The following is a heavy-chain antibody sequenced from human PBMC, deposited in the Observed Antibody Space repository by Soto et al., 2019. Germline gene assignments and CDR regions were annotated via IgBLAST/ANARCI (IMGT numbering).Heavy chain of an antibody. Sequence: EVQLVESGGGLVKPGGSLRLSCAASGFTFSNAWMSWVRQAPGKWLEWGGRTKSKTDGGTTDYAAPVKGRFTISRDDSKNTLYLQMNSLKPEDTAVYYCTTLDIVVVVAASADYWGQGTLVTVSS. CDR1: GFTFSNAW. D-gene: IGHD2-15*01. CDR2: TKSKTDGGTT. V-gene: IGHV3-15*01. CDR3: TTLDIVVVVAASADY. J-gene: IGHJ4*02.